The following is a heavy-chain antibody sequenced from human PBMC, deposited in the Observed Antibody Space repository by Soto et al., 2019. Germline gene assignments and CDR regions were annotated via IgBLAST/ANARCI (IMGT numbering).Heavy chain of an antibody. J-gene: IGHJ6*02. CDR1: GYPFTHYG. D-gene: IGHD3-10*01. CDR2: ISPFNGNT. Sequence: QVQLVQSGAEVKKPGASVKVSCKSSGYPFTHYGITWVRQAPGQGLEWMGWISPFNGNTNYGQTLQGRVTLTTDTHTNXVYMELRSLRSDDTAVYYCARDQSFDRSYYYGIDVWGQGTTVTVSS. V-gene: IGHV1-18*01. CDR3: ARDQSFDRSYYYGIDV.